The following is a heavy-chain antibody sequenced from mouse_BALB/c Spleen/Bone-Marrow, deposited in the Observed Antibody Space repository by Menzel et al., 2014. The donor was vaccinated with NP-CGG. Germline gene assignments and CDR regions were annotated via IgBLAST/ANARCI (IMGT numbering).Heavy chain of an antibody. CDR3: TRSNGNWFAY. J-gene: IGHJ3*01. D-gene: IGHD2-1*01. CDR1: GYTFTSYY. CDR2: NNPSNGGT. Sequence: QVQLQQSGAELVKPGASVKLSCKASGYTFTSYYIYWVKQRPGQGLEWIGENNPSNGGTNFNEKFKSKATLTVDKSSSTAYMQLSSLTSEDSAVYYCTRSNGNWFAYWGQGTLVTVSA. V-gene: IGHV1S81*02.